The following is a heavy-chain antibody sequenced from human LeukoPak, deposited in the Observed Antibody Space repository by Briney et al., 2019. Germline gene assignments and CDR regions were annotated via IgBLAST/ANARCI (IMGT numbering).Heavy chain of an antibody. CDR1: GFTFSSYA. CDR3: AREAYSGYDSGRGDFDY. V-gene: IGHV3-30-3*01. J-gene: IGHJ4*02. D-gene: IGHD5-12*01. Sequence: PGGSLRLSCAASGFTFSSYAMHWVRQAPGKGLEWVAVISYDGSNKYYADSVKGRFTISRDNSKNTLYLQMNSLRAEDTAVYYCAREAYSGYDSGRGDFDYWGQGTLVTVSS. CDR2: ISYDGSNK.